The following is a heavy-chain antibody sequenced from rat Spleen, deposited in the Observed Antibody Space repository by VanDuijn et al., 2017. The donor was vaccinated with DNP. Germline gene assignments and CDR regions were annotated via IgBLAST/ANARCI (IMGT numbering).Heavy chain of an antibody. V-gene: IGHV5-22*01. D-gene: IGHD1-1*01. Sequence: EVQLVESGGDLVQPGRSLKLSCAASGFTFRDYYMAWVRQAPRKGLEWVASIIYAGTNTYYGDSVKGRFTISRDNAKSTLYLQMDSLRSEDTATYYCAREGYYSGDRAMDAWGQGTSVTVFS. CDR2: IIYAGTNT. J-gene: IGHJ4*01. CDR1: GFTFRDYY. CDR3: AREGYYSGDRAMDA.